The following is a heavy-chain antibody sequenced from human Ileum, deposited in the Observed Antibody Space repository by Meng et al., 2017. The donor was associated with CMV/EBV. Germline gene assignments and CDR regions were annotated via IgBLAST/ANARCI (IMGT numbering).Heavy chain of an antibody. CDR1: GFPFSGYA. CDR3: AKEPAIAVAGYFDY. CDR2: IYFDGSRT. Sequence: GESLKISCAAFGFPFSGYAMSWVRQAPGKGLEWVSVIYFDGSRTYYADSVQGRFTIFRDNAKNTVWLRMNSLRAGDTAIYYCAKEPAIAVAGYFDYWGQGSLVTVSS. D-gene: IGHD6-19*01. J-gene: IGHJ4*02. V-gene: IGHV3-23*03.